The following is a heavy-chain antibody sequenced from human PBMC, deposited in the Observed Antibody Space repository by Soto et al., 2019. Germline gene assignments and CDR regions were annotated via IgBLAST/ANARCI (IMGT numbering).Heavy chain of an antibody. CDR2: IYWDDSK. D-gene: IGHD3-9*01. CDR1: GFSLSTSGVG. Sequence: QITSKESRPTLVRPTQTLTLSCAFSGFSLSTSGVGVSWIRQPPGKALEWLAVIYWDDSKHYSPSLRSRLTNTNDTSKNQVVLTMTNMDPMDTGTYYCAHKGPEDWPLDYWGQGTLVTVSS. V-gene: IGHV2-5*02. CDR3: AHKGPEDWPLDY. J-gene: IGHJ4*02.